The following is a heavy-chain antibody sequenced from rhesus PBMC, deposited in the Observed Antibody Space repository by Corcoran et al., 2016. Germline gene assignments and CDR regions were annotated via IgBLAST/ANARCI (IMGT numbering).Heavy chain of an antibody. CDR3: AREIHDKGSSYSLSLDV. J-gene: IGHJ5-2*02. V-gene: IGHV3-178*01. Sequence: EVHLVESGGGLAKPGGSLRLSCAASGFTFSDYYMDWVRQAPGKGLEWGARSRNRGDGTWYADSVKGRFTISRESAKNILYLQMDSLRAEDTAVYYCAREIHDKGSSYSLSLDVWGRGVLVTVSS. D-gene: IGHD2-15*01. CDR2: SRNRGDGT. CDR1: GFTFSDYY.